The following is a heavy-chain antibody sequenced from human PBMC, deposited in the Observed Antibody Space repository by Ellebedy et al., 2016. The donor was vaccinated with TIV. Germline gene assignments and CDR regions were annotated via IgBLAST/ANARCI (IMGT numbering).Heavy chain of an antibody. CDR1: GFDFSSYW. V-gene: IGHV3-7*03. Sequence: GESLKISCAASGFDFSSYWMTWVRQSPGKGLQWVATIKHDGGEKYYVDSVKGRFSISRDNAKNSVYLQMNSLRAEDTAFYYCATTPKGGSSDYWGQGTLVTVSS. D-gene: IGHD1-26*01. J-gene: IGHJ4*02. CDR2: IKHDGGEK. CDR3: ATTPKGGSSDY.